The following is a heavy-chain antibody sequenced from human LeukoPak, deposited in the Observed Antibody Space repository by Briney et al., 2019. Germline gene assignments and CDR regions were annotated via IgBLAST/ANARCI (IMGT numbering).Heavy chain of an antibody. CDR3: ARDSSGWYVSYYYYYMDV. J-gene: IGHJ6*03. Sequence: GGSLRLSCAASGFTFSSYWMHWVRHAPGKGLVWVSRINSDGSSTSYADSVKGRFTISRDNAKNTLYLQMNSLRAEDTAVYYCARDSSGWYVSYYYYYMDVWGKGTTVTVSS. D-gene: IGHD6-19*01. V-gene: IGHV3-74*01. CDR2: INSDGSST. CDR1: GFTFSSYW.